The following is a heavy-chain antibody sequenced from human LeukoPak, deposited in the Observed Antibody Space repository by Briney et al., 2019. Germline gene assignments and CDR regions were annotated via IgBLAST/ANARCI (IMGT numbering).Heavy chain of an antibody. Sequence: GGSLRLSCAASGFTFNNYAMKWVRQPPGKGLEWVSTIVRDSTIEYYADSVKGRFTISSDNSKTMLFLQMNSLRAEDTAIYYCARQPCFYYYLDVWGKGTTVTVTS. V-gene: IGHV3-23*01. CDR3: ARQPCFYYYLDV. D-gene: IGHD2-21*01. CDR2: IVRDSTIE. CDR1: GFTFNNYA. J-gene: IGHJ6*03.